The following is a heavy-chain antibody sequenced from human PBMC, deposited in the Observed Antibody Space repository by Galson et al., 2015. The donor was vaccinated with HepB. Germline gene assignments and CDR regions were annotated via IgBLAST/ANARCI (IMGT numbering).Heavy chain of an antibody. J-gene: IGHJ6*02. CDR2: INHSGST. Sequence: LRLSCAASGFTFSDYYMSWIRQPPGKGLEWIGEINHSGSTNYNPSLKSRVTISVDTSKNQFSLKLSSVTAADTAVYYCARGLAAAGNWGGMDVWGQGTTVTVSS. CDR3: ARGLAAAGNWGGMDV. V-gene: IGHV4-34*01. D-gene: IGHD6-13*01. CDR1: GFTFSDYY.